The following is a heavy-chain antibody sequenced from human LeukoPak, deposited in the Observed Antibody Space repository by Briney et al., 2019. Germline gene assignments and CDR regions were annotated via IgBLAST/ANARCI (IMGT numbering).Heavy chain of an antibody. J-gene: IGHJ4*02. V-gene: IGHV3-15*05. D-gene: IGHD6-19*01. CDR2: IKRKTDGGTT. CDR3: TTEGYSSGWYFDY. Sequence: GGALRLSCTASGFTFNNAWVCWVRQAPGKGLWWVGRIKRKTDGGTTDYAAPVKGRFTVSRDDSKNTLYLQMSSLKTEDTAVYYCTTEGYSSGWYFDYWGQGILVTVSS. CDR1: GFTFNNAW.